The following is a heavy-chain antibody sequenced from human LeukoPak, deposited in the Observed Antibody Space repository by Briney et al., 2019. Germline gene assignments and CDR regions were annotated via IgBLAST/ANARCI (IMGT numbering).Heavy chain of an antibody. D-gene: IGHD5-18*01. J-gene: IGHJ5*02. V-gene: IGHV1-2*02. Sequence: ASVKVSCKASGYTFTGYYMHWVRQAHGQGLEWMGWINPNSGGTNYAQKFQGRVTMTRDTSISTAYMELSRLRSDDTAVYYCARVGYSYGYWFDPWGQGTLVTVSS. CDR3: ARVGYSYGYWFDP. CDR1: GYTFTGYY. CDR2: INPNSGGT.